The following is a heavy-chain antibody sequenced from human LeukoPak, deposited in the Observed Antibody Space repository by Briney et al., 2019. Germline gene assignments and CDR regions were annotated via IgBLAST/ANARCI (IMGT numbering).Heavy chain of an antibody. CDR2: IYYSGST. J-gene: IGHJ5*02. Sequence: SETLSLTCAVSGGSISSGGYSWSWIRQPPGKGLEWIGYIYYSGSTYYNPSLKSRVTISVDTSKNQFSLKLSSVTAADTAVYYCAREGSSGYYYWFDPWGQGTLVTVSS. CDR3: AREGSSGYYYWFDP. CDR1: GGSISSGGYS. V-gene: IGHV4-30-4*07. D-gene: IGHD3-22*01.